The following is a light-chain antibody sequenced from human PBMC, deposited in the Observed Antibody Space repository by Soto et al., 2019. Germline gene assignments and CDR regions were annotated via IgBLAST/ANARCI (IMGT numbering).Light chain of an antibody. Sequence: EIVLTQSPATLSLSPGXTATLSCRASQSVRNYLAWYQQKPGQAPRLLIYDASNRATGIPARFSGTGSETDFTLTISSLEPEDFAIYYCQQSSKMPLTFGHGTKVDIK. CDR3: QQSSKMPLT. CDR2: DAS. J-gene: IGKJ1*01. CDR1: QSVRNY. V-gene: IGKV3-11*01.